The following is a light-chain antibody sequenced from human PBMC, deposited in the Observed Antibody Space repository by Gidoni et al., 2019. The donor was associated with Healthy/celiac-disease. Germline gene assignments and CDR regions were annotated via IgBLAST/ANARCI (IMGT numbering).Light chain of an antibody. CDR2: KAS. CDR3: KQYNSDSLWT. CDR1: QSISSW. V-gene: IGKV1-5*03. J-gene: IGKJ1*01. Sequence: IQMTQSPSTLSASVGDRVTITCRASQSISSWLAWYQQKPGKAPKLLIYKASSLESGVPSRFSGSGSGTEFTLTISSLQPDDLATYYCKQYNSDSLWTFSKGPRWKSN.